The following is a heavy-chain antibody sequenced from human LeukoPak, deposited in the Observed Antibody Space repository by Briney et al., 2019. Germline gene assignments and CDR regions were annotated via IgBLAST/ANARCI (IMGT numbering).Heavy chain of an antibody. V-gene: IGHV3-23*01. J-gene: IGHJ4*02. CDR3: AKCAPGAVAGTEIVY. CDR1: GFTFSSYA. CDR2: ISGGGGST. D-gene: IGHD6-19*01. Sequence: HPGGSLRLSCAASGFTFSSYAMSWVRQAPGKGLEWVAAISGGGGSTYYADSVKGRITISRDNSKNTLYLQMNSLRAEDTAVYYCAKCAPGAVAGTEIVYWCQGTLVTVSS.